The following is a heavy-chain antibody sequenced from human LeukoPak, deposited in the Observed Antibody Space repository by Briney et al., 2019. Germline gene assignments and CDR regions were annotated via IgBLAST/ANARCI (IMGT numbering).Heavy chain of an antibody. Sequence: SETLSLTCAVYGGSFSGYYWSWIRQPPGKGLEWIGEINHSGSTNYNPSLKSRVTISVDTSKNQFSLKLSSVTAADTAVYYCARGVLWFGNPYYMDVWGKGTTVTVSS. V-gene: IGHV4-34*01. CDR3: ARGVLWFGNPYYMDV. CDR1: GGSFSGYY. J-gene: IGHJ6*03. D-gene: IGHD3-10*01. CDR2: INHSGST.